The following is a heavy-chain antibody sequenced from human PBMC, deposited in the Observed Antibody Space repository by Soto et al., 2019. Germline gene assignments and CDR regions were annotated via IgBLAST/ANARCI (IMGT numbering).Heavy chain of an antibody. CDR1: GGTFSSYA. J-gene: IGHJ4*02. CDR2: IIPIFGTA. Sequence: QVQLVQSGAEVKKPGSSVKVSCKASGGTFSSYAISWVRQAPGQGLEWMGGIIPIFGTANYEQKFQGRVTITADESTSTAYMELSSLRSEDTAVYYCARRGLGYCSGGSCYSLDYWGQGTLVTVSS. CDR3: ARRGLGYCSGGSCYSLDY. V-gene: IGHV1-69*01. D-gene: IGHD2-15*01.